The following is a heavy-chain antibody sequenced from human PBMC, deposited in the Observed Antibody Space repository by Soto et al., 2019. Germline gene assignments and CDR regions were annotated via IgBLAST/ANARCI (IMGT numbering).Heavy chain of an antibody. CDR1: GGSLSGYY. CDR3: ASYHFLDLWTGSRHYMDV. CDR2: INHSGTA. Sequence: ASETLSLTCAVYGGSLSGYYWSWVRQSPGKGLEWTGEINHSGTANYNPSLKTRVTISADTSKHQFSLRLTSVTAADSAVYYCASYHFLDLWTGSRHYMDVWGRGTPVTVSS. J-gene: IGHJ6*03. D-gene: IGHD3-9*01. V-gene: IGHV4-34*01.